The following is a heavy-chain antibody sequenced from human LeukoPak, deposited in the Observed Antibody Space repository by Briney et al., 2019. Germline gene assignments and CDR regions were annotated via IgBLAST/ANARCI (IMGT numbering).Heavy chain of an antibody. V-gene: IGHV3-30*02. D-gene: IGHD5-24*01. CDR1: GFTLGSYG. Sequence: AGGSLRLSCAASGFTLGSYGMHLVRQAPGKGLEWVAFIRYDGSNKYYVDSVKGRFTISRDNSKNTLYLQMNSLKTEDTAVYYCVRLHYNYYFDYWGQGTLVTVSS. CDR2: IRYDGSNK. CDR3: VRLHYNYYFDY. J-gene: IGHJ4*02.